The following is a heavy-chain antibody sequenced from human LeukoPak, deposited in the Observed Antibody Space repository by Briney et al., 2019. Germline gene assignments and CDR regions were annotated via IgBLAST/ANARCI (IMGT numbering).Heavy chain of an antibody. J-gene: IGHJ4*02. CDR2: INHSGST. V-gene: IGHV4-34*01. CDR3: ARRSPLVVVTAAHYYDY. D-gene: IGHD2-21*02. Sequence: SETLSLTCAVYGGSFSGYYWSWIRQPPGKGLEWIGEINHSGSTNYNPSLKSRVIISTDTSKNQFSLTLTAVTASDTAIYYCARRSPLVVVTAAHYYDYWGQGTLVTVSS. CDR1: GGSFSGYY.